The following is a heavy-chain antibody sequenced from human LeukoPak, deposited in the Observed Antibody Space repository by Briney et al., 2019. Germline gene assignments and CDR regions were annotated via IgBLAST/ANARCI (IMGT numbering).Heavy chain of an antibody. CDR2: IYHTGRT. V-gene: IGHV4-4*02. CDR3: VRCGSYCLDY. CDR1: GGSISNGNW. D-gene: IGHD1-26*01. J-gene: IGHJ4*02. Sequence: PSGTLSLTCDVSGGSISNGNWWSWVRQPPGKGLEWIGEIYHTGRTSYNPSLMSRVSISVDKSKNQLSLNLNSVTAADTAVYYCVRCGSYCLDYWGQGTLVTVSS.